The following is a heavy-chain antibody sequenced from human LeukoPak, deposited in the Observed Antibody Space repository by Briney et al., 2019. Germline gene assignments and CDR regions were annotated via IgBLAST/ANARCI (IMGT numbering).Heavy chain of an antibody. CDR3: ARVPIIRGVIED. J-gene: IGHJ4*02. D-gene: IGHD3-10*01. CDR2: IYDSGST. Sequence: SETLSLTCTVSGVSISSYYWSWIRQPPGKGLEWIGYIYDSGSTYYNPSLKSRVTISADTSKNQFSLKLSSVTAADTAVFYCARVPIIRGVIEDWGQGTLVSVSS. V-gene: IGHV4-59*12. CDR1: GVSISSYY.